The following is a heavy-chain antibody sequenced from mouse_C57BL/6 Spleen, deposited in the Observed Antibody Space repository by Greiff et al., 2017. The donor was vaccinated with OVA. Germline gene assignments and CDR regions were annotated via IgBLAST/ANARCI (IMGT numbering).Heavy chain of an antibody. Sequence: VHVKQSGTVLARPGASVKMSCKTSGYTFTSYWMHWVKQRPGQGLEWIGAIYPGNSDTSYNQKFKGKAKLTAVTSASTAYMELSSLTNEDSAVYYCTRENYGSSYNYAMDYWGQGTSVTVSS. CDR1: GYTFTSYW. V-gene: IGHV1-5*01. CDR2: IYPGNSDT. D-gene: IGHD1-1*01. CDR3: TRENYGSSYNYAMDY. J-gene: IGHJ4*01.